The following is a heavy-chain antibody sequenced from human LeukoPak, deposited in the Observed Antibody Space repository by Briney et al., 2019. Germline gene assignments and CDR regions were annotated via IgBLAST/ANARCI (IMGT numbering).Heavy chain of an antibody. CDR1: EGTFSSYA. CDR2: IIPIFGTA. J-gene: IGHJ4*02. CDR3: AGGTVVTSFDY. V-gene: IGHV1-69*13. Sequence: SVKVSCKASEGTFSSYAISWVRQAPGQGLEWMGGIIPIFGTANYAQKFQGRVTITADESTSTAYMELSSLRSEDTAVYYCAGGTVVTSFDYWGQGTLVTVSS. D-gene: IGHD4-23*01.